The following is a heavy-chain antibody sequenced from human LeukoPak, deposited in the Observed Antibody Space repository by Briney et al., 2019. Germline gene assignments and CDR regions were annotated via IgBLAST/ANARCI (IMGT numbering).Heavy chain of an antibody. CDR1: GFTFSSYA. CDR3: ARGRTVAAFDY. D-gene: IGHD2-15*01. J-gene: IGHJ4*02. V-gene: IGHV4-34*01. CDR2: INHSGST. Sequence: GSLRLSCAASGFTFSSYAMSWVRQAPGKGLEWIGEINHSGSTNYNPSLKSRVTISVDTSKNQFSLKLSSVTAADTAVYYCARGRTVAAFDYWGQGTLVTVSS.